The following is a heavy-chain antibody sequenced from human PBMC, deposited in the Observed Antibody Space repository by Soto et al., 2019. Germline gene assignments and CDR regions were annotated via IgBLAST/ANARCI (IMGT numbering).Heavy chain of an antibody. V-gene: IGHV4-59*01. CDR1: GGSISSYY. Sequence: PSETLSLTCTVSGGSISSYYWSWIRQPPGKGLEWIGYIYYSGSTNYNPSLKSRVTISVDTSKNQFSLKLSSVTAADTAVYYCARASYYYDSSGYYSGHAFDIWGQGTMVTVSS. J-gene: IGHJ3*02. CDR3: ARASYYYDSSGYYSGHAFDI. D-gene: IGHD3-22*01. CDR2: IYYSGST.